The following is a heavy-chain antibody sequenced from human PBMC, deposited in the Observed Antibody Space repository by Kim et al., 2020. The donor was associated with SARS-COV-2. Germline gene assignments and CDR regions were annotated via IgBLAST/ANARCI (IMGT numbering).Heavy chain of an antibody. D-gene: IGHD6-13*01. CDR1: GYTFTSYS. V-gene: IGHV7-4-1*02. Sequence: ASVKVSCKTSGYTFTSYSMNWVRQAPGQGLEWLGWINTNTGNPTYAQGFTGRFVFSLDTSVSTAYLQISSLKADDTAVYYCARGFRIAAAGTLGYWGQGALVPVSS. J-gene: IGHJ4*02. CDR2: INTNTGNP. CDR3: ARGFRIAAAGTLGY.